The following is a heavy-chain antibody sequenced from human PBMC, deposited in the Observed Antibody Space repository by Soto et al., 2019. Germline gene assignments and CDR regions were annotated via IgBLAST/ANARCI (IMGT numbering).Heavy chain of an antibody. CDR2: IYYSGST. CDR3: ARGWNYGHNWFDP. J-gene: IGHJ5*02. V-gene: IGHV4-30-4*01. D-gene: IGHD1-7*01. CDR1: GGSISSGDYY. Sequence: SLTCTVSGGSISSGDYYWSWIRQPPGKGLEWIGYIYYSGSTYYNPSLKSRVTISIDTSKNQFSLKLSSVTAADTAVYYCARGWNYGHNWFDPWGQGTLVTVSS.